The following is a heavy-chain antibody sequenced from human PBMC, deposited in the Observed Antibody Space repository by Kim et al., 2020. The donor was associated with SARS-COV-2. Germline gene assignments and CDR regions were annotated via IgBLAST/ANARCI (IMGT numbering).Heavy chain of an antibody. J-gene: IGHJ6*02. CDR1: GFTFNTYG. D-gene: IGHD3-10*01. CDR3: AKASRGGYYYGMDV. Sequence: GGSLRLSCTISGFTFNTYGMHWVRQAPGKGLEWVAVISYDGSNKYYADSVKGRFTISRDNSKNTLDLQMNSLRAEDTAVYYCAKASRGGYYYGMDVWGQGTTVTVSS. V-gene: IGHV3-30*18. CDR2: ISYDGSNK.